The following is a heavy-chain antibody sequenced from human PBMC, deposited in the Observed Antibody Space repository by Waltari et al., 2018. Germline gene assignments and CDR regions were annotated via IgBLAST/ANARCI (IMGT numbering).Heavy chain of an antibody. J-gene: IGHJ6*03. Sequence: EVQLVESGGDLVQPGGSLRPSCAVSGFIFSGYEMSWVRQAPGKGLEWISYISYSGETIHYADSVQGRFTTSRDHSKNSLILQMDSLRAEDTAIYYCARDHYMDVWGKGTTVTVSS. V-gene: IGHV3-48*03. CDR2: ISYSGETI. CDR1: GFIFSGYE. CDR3: ARDHYMDV.